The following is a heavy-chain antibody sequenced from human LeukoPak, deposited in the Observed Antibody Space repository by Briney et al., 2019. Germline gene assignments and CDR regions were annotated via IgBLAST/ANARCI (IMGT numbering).Heavy chain of an antibody. J-gene: IGHJ4*02. CDR2: IIPILGIA. CDR3: AKRGYYDTIDYYYFNQ. D-gene: IGHD3-22*01. Sequence: ASVKVSCKASGSTFSSYAISWVRQAPGQGLEWMGRIIPILGIANYAQKFQGRVTITADKSTSTAYMELSSLRSEDTAVYYCAKRGYYDTIDYYYFNQWGQGTLVTVSS. CDR1: GSTFSSYA. V-gene: IGHV1-69*04.